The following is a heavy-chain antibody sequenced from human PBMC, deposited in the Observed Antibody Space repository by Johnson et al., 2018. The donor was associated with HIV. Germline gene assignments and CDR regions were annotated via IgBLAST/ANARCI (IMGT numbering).Heavy chain of an antibody. Sequence: MLLVESGGGVVQPGRSLRLSCAASGFTFSSYAMSWVRQAPGKGLEWVSAISGSGGSTYYADSVKGRFTISRDNSKNTLYLQMNSLRAEDTAVYYCAKDRGGTPPMGAFDLWGQGTMVTISS. J-gene: IGHJ3*01. CDR3: AKDRGGTPPMGAFDL. V-gene: IGHV3-23*04. CDR1: GFTFSSYA. D-gene: IGHD3-10*01. CDR2: ISGSGGST.